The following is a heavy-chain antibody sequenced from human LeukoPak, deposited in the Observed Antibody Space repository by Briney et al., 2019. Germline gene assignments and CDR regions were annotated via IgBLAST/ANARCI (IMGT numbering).Heavy chain of an antibody. CDR2: ISYSGGST. V-gene: IGHV3-23*01. Sequence: GGSLRLSCAASGFTFSSYAMSWGRQAPGKGLEWGSDISYSGGSTYYADSVKGRFTISRDNSKNTLYLQMNSLRAEDTAVYFCAKGPSRYCSGGSCYSDYWGPGTLVTVSS. J-gene: IGHJ4*02. D-gene: IGHD2-15*01. CDR3: AKGPSRYCSGGSCYSDY. CDR1: GFTFSSYA.